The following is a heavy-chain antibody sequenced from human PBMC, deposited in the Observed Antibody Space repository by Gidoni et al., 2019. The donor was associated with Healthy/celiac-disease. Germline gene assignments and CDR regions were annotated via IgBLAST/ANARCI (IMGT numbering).Heavy chain of an antibody. V-gene: IGHV1-2*02. CDR3: ARDFTSYYKGRRPFDY. Sequence: QVQLVQSGAEVKKPGASVKVSCKASGYTFTGYYMHWVRQAPGQGLEWMGWINPNSGGTNYAQKFQGRVTMTRDTSISTAYMELSRLRSDDTAVYYCARDFTSYYKGRRPFDYWGQGTLVTVSS. J-gene: IGHJ4*02. CDR1: GYTFTGYY. CDR2: INPNSGGT. D-gene: IGHD3-10*01.